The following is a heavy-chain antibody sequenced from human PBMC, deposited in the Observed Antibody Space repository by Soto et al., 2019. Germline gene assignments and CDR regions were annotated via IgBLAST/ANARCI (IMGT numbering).Heavy chain of an antibody. V-gene: IGHV3-13*05. CDR2: ISAAGDP. CDR3: ARTDRDFYGLDV. J-gene: IGHJ6*04. Sequence: ESGGGLVQPGGSLRLSCEASGFTFRNYDMHWVRQGTGKGLEWVSGISAAGDPDYADSVEGRFTISRENAQNSFFLQMNSLRVGDTAVYYCARTDRDFYGLDVWGKGTTVIVSS. CDR1: GFTFRNYD.